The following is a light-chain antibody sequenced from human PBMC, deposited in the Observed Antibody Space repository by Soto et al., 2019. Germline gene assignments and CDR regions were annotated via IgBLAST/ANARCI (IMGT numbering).Light chain of an antibody. V-gene: IGLV1-40*01. Sequence: QSVLTQPPSVSGAPGQRVTISCTGSSSNIGAGYDVHWYQQLPGTAPKLLIYGNSNRPSGVPDRFSGSKSGTSASLAITGLQAEDEDDYDFKSYDSGISVFVVFGTGTKVTGL. CDR2: GNS. J-gene: IGLJ1*01. CDR3: KSYDSGISVFVV. CDR1: SSNIGAGYD.